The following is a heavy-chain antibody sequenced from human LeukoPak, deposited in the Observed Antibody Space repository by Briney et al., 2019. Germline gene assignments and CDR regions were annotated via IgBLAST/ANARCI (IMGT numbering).Heavy chain of an antibody. J-gene: IGHJ4*02. CDR3: ASRPASETYFAVFDY. CDR2: ITGSGGST. V-gene: IGHV3-23*01. Sequence: GGSLRLSCAASGFAISNNYMTWVRQTPGKGLEWVSGITGSGGSTYHADSVKGRFTISRDNSKNTLYLQMNNLRAEDTAVYYCASRPASETYFAVFDYWGQGTLVTVSS. D-gene: IGHD1-26*01. CDR1: GFAISNNY.